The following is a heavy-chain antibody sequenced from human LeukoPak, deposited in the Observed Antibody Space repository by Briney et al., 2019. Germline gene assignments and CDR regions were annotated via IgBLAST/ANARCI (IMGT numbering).Heavy chain of an antibody. CDR2: IYYSGST. V-gene: IGHV4-39*01. CDR1: GGSISSSGYY. Sequence: SETLSLTCTVSGGSISSSGYYWGWIRQPPGKGLEWIASIYYSGSTYYNPSLKSRFTISVDTSKNQLSLKLSSLTAADTAVYYCARHEYSGSYYGLSWFDPWGQGTLVTVSS. CDR3: ARHEYSGSYYGLSWFDP. J-gene: IGHJ5*02. D-gene: IGHD1-26*01.